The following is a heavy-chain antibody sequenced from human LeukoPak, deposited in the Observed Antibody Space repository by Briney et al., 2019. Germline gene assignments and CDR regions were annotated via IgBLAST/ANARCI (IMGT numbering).Heavy chain of an antibody. CDR2: ISASGEST. CDR3: VKITMVRGVNQPIDY. D-gene: IGHD3-10*01. CDR1: GFTFSNYA. V-gene: IGHV3-23*01. Sequence: GGSLRLSCAASGFTFSNYAMTWVRQAPGKGLEWVSSISASGESTYYADSVKGRFTISRDNSKNTLYLQMNSLRAEDTAVYYCVKITMVRGVNQPIDYWGQGTLVTVSS. J-gene: IGHJ4*02.